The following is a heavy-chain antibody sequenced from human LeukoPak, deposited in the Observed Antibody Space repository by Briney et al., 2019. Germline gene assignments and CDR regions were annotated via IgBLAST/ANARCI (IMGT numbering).Heavy chain of an antibody. J-gene: IGHJ1*01. CDR3: AKLSSSWHRGYFQH. V-gene: IGHV3-53*01. CDR1: GFTVSSNY. Sequence: GGSLRLSCAASGFTVSSNYMSWVRQAPGKGLEWVSVIYSGGSTYYADSVKGRFTISRDNSKNTLYLQMNSLRAEDTAVYYCAKLSSSWHRGYFQHWGQGTLVTVSS. CDR2: IYSGGST. D-gene: IGHD6-13*01.